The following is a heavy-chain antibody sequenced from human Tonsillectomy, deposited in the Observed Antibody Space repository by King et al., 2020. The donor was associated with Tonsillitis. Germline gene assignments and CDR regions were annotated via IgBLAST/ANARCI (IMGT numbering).Heavy chain of an antibody. Sequence: VQLVESGGGLVQPGGSLRLSCAASGFTFTTYAMSWFRQAPGKGLEWVSAISGSGDSTYYADSVKGRFTISRDNSKNRLYLQMNSLRAEYTALYYCARRMTTVTIYYYYYMDVWGKGTTVTVSS. CDR2: ISGSGDST. CDR3: ARRMTTVTIYYYYYMDV. J-gene: IGHJ6*03. D-gene: IGHD4-11*01. V-gene: IGHV3-23*04. CDR1: GFTFTTYA.